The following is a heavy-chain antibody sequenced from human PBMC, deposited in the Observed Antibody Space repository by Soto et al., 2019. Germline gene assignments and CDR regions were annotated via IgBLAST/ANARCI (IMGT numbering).Heavy chain of an antibody. CDR3: ARAMIDTYYYYGMDV. V-gene: IGHV3-30*03. Sequence: PGGSLRLSCAASGFTFSSYGMHWVRQAPGKGLEWVAVISYDGSNKYYADSVKGRFTISRDNSKNTLYLQMNSLRAEDTAVYYCARAMIDTYYYYGMDVWGQGTTVTVSS. CDR1: GFTFSSYG. J-gene: IGHJ6*02. D-gene: IGHD3-22*01. CDR2: ISYDGSNK.